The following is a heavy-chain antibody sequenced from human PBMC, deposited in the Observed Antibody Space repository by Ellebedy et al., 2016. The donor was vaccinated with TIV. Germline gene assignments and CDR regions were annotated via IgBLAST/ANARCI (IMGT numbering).Heavy chain of an antibody. CDR3: ARGGDWNYAY. Sequence: SETLSLXXAVYGGSFSDYYWTWIRQPPGKGLEWIGEINHSGSTNYNPSLKSRVTISVDTSKNQFSLKLSSVTAADTAVYYCARGGDWNYAYWGQGTLVTVSS. V-gene: IGHV4-34*01. D-gene: IGHD1-7*01. J-gene: IGHJ4*02. CDR2: INHSGST. CDR1: GGSFSDYY.